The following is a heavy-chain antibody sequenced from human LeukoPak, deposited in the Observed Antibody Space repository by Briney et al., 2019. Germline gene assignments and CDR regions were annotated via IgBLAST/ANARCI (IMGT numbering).Heavy chain of an antibody. CDR1: GDSVSSNSDA. CDR3: ARDDAAGWTDDAFDI. CDR2: TYYRCKWYN. J-gene: IGHJ3*02. D-gene: IGHD6-13*01. V-gene: IGHV6-1*01. Sequence: SQTLSLTFASSGDSVSSNSDAWNWLRQSPSRGLEWLGITYYRCKWYNDYAVSAKSRITINPDTSKNQFSLQLNSVTPEDTAVYSGARDDAAGWTDDAFDIWGQGTMVTVAS.